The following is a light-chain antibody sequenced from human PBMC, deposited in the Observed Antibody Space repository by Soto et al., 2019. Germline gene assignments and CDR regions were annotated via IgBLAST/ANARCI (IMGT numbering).Light chain of an antibody. Sequence: QSALTQPASVSGSPGQSITISCTGTSSDVGGYNYVSWYQQHPGKAPRLMIYDVSNRPSGVSNRFSASKSGNTASLTISGLQAEDDADYYCSSYTSSSTLVFGGGTNLTVL. V-gene: IGLV2-14*01. CDR3: SSYTSSSTLV. CDR1: SSDVGGYNY. CDR2: DVS. J-gene: IGLJ2*01.